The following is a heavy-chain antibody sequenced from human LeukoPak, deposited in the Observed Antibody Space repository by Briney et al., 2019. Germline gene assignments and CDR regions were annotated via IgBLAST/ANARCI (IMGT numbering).Heavy chain of an antibody. Sequence: GASVKVSCKASGYTFTGCYMHWVRQAPGQGLEWMGWINPNSGGTNYAQKFQGRVAMTRDTSISTAYMELSRLRSDDTAVYYCARSVIVLLWFGDRNWFDPWGQGTLVTVSS. CDR1: GYTFTGCY. J-gene: IGHJ5*02. V-gene: IGHV1-2*02. CDR3: ARSVIVLLWFGDRNWFDP. D-gene: IGHD3-10*01. CDR2: INPNSGGT.